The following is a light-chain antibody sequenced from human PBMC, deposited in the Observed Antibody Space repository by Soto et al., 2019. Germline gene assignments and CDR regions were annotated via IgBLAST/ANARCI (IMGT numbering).Light chain of an antibody. Sequence: EIVLAQSPGTLSLSPGERATLSCRASQSVSSYLAWYQQKPGQAPRLLIYGASSRATGIPDRFSGSGSGTAVTLTISRLEPEDFAVYYCQQYGRSPPITFGQGTRLEIK. CDR3: QQYGRSPPIT. J-gene: IGKJ5*01. V-gene: IGKV3-20*01. CDR1: QSVSSY. CDR2: GAS.